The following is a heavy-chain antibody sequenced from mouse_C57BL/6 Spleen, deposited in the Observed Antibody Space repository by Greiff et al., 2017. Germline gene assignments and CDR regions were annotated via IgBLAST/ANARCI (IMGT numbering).Heavy chain of an antibody. D-gene: IGHD1-1*01. CDR2: ISSGGSYT. J-gene: IGHJ4*01. CDR1: GFTFSSYG. CDR3: ASSFYGSSPLYAMDY. Sequence: EVKLMESGGDLVKPGGSLKLSCAASGFTFSSYGMSWVRQTPDKRLEWVATISSGGSYTYYPDSVKGRFTISRDNAKNTLYLQMSSLKSEDTAMYYCASSFYGSSPLYAMDYWGQGTSVTVSS. V-gene: IGHV5-6*01.